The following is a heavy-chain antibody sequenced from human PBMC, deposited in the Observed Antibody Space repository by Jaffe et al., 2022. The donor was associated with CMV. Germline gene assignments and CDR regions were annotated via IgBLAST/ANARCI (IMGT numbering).Heavy chain of an antibody. V-gene: IGHV4-39*01. Sequence: QLQLQESGPGLVKPSETLSLTCTVSGGSISSSSYYWGWIRQPPGKGLEWIGSIYYSGSTYYNPSLKSRVTISVDTSKNQFSLKLSSVTAADTAVYYCARGFWELLLGWFDPWGQGTLVTVSS. CDR3: ARGFWELLLGWFDP. CDR2: IYYSGST. CDR1: GGSISSSSYY. D-gene: IGHD1-26*01. J-gene: IGHJ5*02.